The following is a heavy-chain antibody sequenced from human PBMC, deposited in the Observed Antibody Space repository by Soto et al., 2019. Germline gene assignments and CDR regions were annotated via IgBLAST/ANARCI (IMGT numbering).Heavy chain of an antibody. D-gene: IGHD3-3*02. V-gene: IGHV5-51*01. CDR1: GYSFTSYW. CDR3: ASMAKISGYYYGMDV. CDR2: IYPGDSDT. J-gene: IGHJ6*02. Sequence: GESLKISCKGSGYSFTSYWIGWVRQMPGKGLEWMGIIYPGDSDTRYSPSFQGQVTISADKSISTAYLQWSSLKASDTAMYYCASMAKISGYYYGMDVWGQGTTVTVSS.